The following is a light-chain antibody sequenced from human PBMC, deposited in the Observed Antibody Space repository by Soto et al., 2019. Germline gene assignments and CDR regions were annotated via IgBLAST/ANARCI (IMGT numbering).Light chain of an antibody. Sequence: NVLTQSPGTLSLSPGERATLSCRARQTVTSSHLAWYQQKPGQAPRLLIYGASSRATGIPDRFGGSGSGTDFTLTISRLEPEDYAIYYCQQYGSSPWTFGQGTTVDIK. J-gene: IGKJ1*01. CDR3: QQYGSSPWT. CDR2: GAS. CDR1: QTVTSSH. V-gene: IGKV3-20*01.